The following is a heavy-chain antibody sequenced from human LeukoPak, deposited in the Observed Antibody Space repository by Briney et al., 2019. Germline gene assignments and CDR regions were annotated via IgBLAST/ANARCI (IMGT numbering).Heavy chain of an antibody. J-gene: IGHJ4*02. CDR3: AASNYGDYSEFDY. CDR2: INPNSGGT. Sequence: ASVKVSCKASGYTFTGYYMHWVRQAPGQGLEWMGWINPNSGGTNYAQKFQGRVTMTRDTSISTAYMELSRLRSDDTAVYYCAASNYGDYSEFDYWGQGTLVTVSS. V-gene: IGHV1-2*02. CDR1: GYTFTGYY. D-gene: IGHD4-17*01.